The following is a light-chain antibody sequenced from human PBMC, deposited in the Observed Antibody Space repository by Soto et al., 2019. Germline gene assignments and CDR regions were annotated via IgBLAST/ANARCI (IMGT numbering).Light chain of an antibody. Sequence: DIQMTQSPSSLSASVGDRVTITCRASQSISSYLNWYQQKPGKAPKLLIYAASILQSVVPSRFSGSGSVTDFTLTISSLQPEDFANYYCQHSYSTPLSFGQSTKLEIK. CDR2: AAS. CDR1: QSISSY. J-gene: IGKJ2*01. V-gene: IGKV1-39*01. CDR3: QHSYSTPLS.